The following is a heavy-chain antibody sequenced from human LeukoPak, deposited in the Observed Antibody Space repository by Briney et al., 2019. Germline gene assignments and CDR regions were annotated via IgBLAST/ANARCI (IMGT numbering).Heavy chain of an antibody. D-gene: IGHD3-22*01. J-gene: IGHJ4*02. V-gene: IGHV3-72*01. CDR1: GFTFSSYS. CDR3: ARNPYYYDSSGYQA. Sequence: GGSLRLSCAASGFTFSSYSMNWVRQAPGKGLEWVGRTRNKANSYTTEYAASVKGRFTISRDDSKNSLYLQMNSLKTEDTAVYYCARNPYYYDSSGYQAWGQGTLVTVSS. CDR2: TRNKANSYTT.